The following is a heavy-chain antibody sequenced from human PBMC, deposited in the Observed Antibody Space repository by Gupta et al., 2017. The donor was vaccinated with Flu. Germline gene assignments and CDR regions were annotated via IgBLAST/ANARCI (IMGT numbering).Heavy chain of an antibody. Sequence: EVQLVESGGGLVQPGRSLRLSCTASGFTFGDYAMSWVRQAPGKGLEWVGFIRSKAYGGTTEYAASVKGRFTISRDDSKSIAYLKMNSLKTEDTAVYYCTRVDNIVDYWGQGTLVTVSS. J-gene: IGHJ4*02. CDR2: IRSKAYGGTT. CDR3: TRVDNIVDY. V-gene: IGHV3-49*04. CDR1: GFTFGDYA. D-gene: IGHD5-12*01.